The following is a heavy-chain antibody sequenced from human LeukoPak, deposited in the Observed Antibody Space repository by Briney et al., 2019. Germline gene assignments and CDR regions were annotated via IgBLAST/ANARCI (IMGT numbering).Heavy chain of an antibody. Sequence: SETLSLTCAVSGGSISSLYLSWIRQPPGKGLEWIGYIYYTGSTNYNHSLKSRVTMFVDMSKNQFSLRLRSVTAADTAVYYCARHRAYSSSSPFDYWGQGTLVTVSS. V-gene: IGHV4-59*08. CDR3: ARHRAYSSSSPFDY. J-gene: IGHJ4*02. D-gene: IGHD6-6*01. CDR2: IYYTGST. CDR1: GGSISSLY.